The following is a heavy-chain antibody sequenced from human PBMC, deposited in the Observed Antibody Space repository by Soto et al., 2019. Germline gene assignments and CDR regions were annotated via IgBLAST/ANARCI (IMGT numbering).Heavy chain of an antibody. Sequence: QVQLVQSGAEVKRPGASVKLSCTTSGYKFADYNMNWVRQATGRGLEWLGYMNSFSGGSDFAPKFQDRLTLTKNTSISTAYLELTNLRDDDTAVYYCARGSAFQRTGNSDFWGQGTPVTVSS. CDR2: MNSFSGGS. CDR1: GYKFADYN. D-gene: IGHD6-19*01. CDR3: ARGSAFQRTGNSDF. J-gene: IGHJ4*02. V-gene: IGHV1-8*02.